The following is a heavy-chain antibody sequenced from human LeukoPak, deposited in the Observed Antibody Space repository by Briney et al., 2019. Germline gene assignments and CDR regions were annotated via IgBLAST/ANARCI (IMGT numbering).Heavy chain of an antibody. CDR3: ARERVTTTSFDY. CDR1: GFTFSSYP. Sequence: GGSLRLSCAASGFTFSSYPMSWVRQAPGKGLEWVSLITGSGGTTHYVDSVKGRFTISRDNSKNTLYLQLNGLRADDTAVYYCARERVTTTSFDYWGQGTLATVSS. J-gene: IGHJ4*02. CDR2: ITGSGGTT. D-gene: IGHD4-11*01. V-gene: IGHV3-23*01.